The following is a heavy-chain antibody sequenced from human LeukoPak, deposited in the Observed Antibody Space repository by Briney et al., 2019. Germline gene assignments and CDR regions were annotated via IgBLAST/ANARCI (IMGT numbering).Heavy chain of an antibody. CDR2: INHSGST. J-gene: IGHJ4*02. D-gene: IGHD2/OR15-2a*01. CDR1: GGSFSGYY. CDR3: ARVDSTAFYAESFDS. V-gene: IGHV4-34*01. Sequence: SETLSLTCAVYGGSFSGYYWSWIRQPPGKGLEWIGEINHSGSTNYNPSLKSRVTISVDTSKNQFSLKLSSVTAADTAVYYCARVDSTAFYAESFDSWGQGTLVTVSS.